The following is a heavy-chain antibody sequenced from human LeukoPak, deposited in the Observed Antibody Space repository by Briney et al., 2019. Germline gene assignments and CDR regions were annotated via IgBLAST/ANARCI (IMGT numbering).Heavy chain of an antibody. CDR3: ARIGQNYDLDY. J-gene: IGHJ4*02. D-gene: IGHD1-7*01. V-gene: IGHV3-48*03. CDR1: GFTFSRYE. Sequence: GGSLRLSRAASGFTFSRYEMNWVRQAPGKGLEWVSYISSSGNTKYYADSVKGRFNISRDNAKNSLYLQMNSLRAEDTAVYYCARIGQNYDLDYWGQGTLVTVSS. CDR2: ISSSGNTK.